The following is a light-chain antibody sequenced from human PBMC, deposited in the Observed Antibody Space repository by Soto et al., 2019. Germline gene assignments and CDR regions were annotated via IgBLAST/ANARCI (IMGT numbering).Light chain of an antibody. CDR3: QQRSNWPPIT. CDR2: DAS. CDR1: QSVKTF. J-gene: IGKJ5*01. Sequence: EIVSTQSPPTLSFSPRQRAPLPCRASQSVKTFLVWYQHRPGQAPRVLIYDASHRASGIPARFSGSGSGTDFTLTISSLEPEDAALYYCQQRSNWPPITFGQGTRLEIK. V-gene: IGKV3-11*01.